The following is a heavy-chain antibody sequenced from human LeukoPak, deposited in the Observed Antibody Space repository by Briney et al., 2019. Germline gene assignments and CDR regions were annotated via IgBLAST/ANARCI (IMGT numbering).Heavy chain of an antibody. CDR1: GGTFSSYA. J-gene: IGHJ4*02. V-gene: IGHV1-69*13. D-gene: IGHD3-10*01. CDR2: IIPIFGTA. CDR3: ARVRFIPKAYYYGSGSYSTPYQFDY. Sequence: SVKVSCKASGGTFSSYAISWVRQAPGQGLEWMGGIIPIFGTANYAQKFQGRVTITADESTSTAYMELSSLRSEDTAVYYCARVRFIPKAYYYGSGSYSTPYQFDYWGQGTLVTVSS.